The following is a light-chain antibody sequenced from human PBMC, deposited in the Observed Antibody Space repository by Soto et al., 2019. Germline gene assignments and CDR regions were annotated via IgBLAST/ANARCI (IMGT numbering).Light chain of an antibody. CDR3: QQLNSYPLT. J-gene: IGKJ2*01. CDR2: AAS. CDR1: QGISSY. V-gene: IGKV1-9*01. Sequence: DIQLTQSPSFLSASVGDRVTITCRASQGISSYLAWYQQKPGKAPKLLIYAASTLQSGVPSRFSGSGSGPAFTLTISSLQPEDLATDYCQQLNSYPLTFGQGTKLEIK.